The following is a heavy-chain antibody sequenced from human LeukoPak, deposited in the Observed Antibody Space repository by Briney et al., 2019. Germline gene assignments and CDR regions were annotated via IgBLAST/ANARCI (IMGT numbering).Heavy chain of an antibody. CDR2: INSDGSST. CDR3: ARDFGYGSGAHY. CDR1: GFTYSSYW. Sequence: SGGSLGLSCAASGFTYSSYWMHWVRQAPGKGLVWVSRINSDGSSTSHADSVKGRFTISRDNAKNTLYLQMNSLRAEDTAVYYCARDFGYGSGAHYWGQGTLVTVSS. J-gene: IGHJ4*02. V-gene: IGHV3-74*01. D-gene: IGHD3-10*01.